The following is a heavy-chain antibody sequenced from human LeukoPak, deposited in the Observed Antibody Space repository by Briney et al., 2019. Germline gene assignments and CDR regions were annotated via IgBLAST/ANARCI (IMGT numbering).Heavy chain of an antibody. Sequence: PGGSLRLSCAASGFTFSSYWMHWVRQAPGKGLVWVSRINTDGSSTSYADSVKGRFTISRDNAKNTLYLQMNSLRAEDTAVYYCASLYCSGGSCYEALPWGQGTLVTVSS. V-gene: IGHV3-74*01. CDR2: INTDGSST. D-gene: IGHD2-15*01. J-gene: IGHJ5*02. CDR3: ASLYCSGGSCYEALP. CDR1: GFTFSSYW.